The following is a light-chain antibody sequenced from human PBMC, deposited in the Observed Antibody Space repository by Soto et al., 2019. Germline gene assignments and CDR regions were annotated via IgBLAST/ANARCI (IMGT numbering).Light chain of an antibody. V-gene: IGKV1-5*01. Sequence: DIHMTQSPSSLSASVGDRVTITCRASQSINSHLNWYQQKPGKAPKLLIYDASSLESGVPSRFSGSGSGTEFTLTISSLQPDDFATYYCQQYNSYSKTFGQGTKVDIK. CDR2: DAS. J-gene: IGKJ1*01. CDR3: QQYNSYSKT. CDR1: QSINSH.